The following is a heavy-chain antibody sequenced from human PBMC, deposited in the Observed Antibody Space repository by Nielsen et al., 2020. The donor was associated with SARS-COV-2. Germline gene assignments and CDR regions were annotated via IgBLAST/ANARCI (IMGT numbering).Heavy chain of an antibody. Sequence: GESLKISCAASGFTFSSYAMHWVRQAPGQGLEWMGWINPNSGGTNYAQKFQGWVTMTRDTSISTAYMELSRLRSDDTAVYYCAREEMGVYGDYFYYYYGMDVWGQGTTVTVSS. CDR3: AREEMGVYGDYFYYYYGMDV. CDR1: GFTFSSYA. D-gene: IGHD4-17*01. J-gene: IGHJ6*02. CDR2: INPNSGGT. V-gene: IGHV1-2*04.